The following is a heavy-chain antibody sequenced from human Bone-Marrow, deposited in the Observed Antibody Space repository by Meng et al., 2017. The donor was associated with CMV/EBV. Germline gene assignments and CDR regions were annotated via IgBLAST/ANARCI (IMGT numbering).Heavy chain of an antibody. CDR3: ARGGASALVVPAAIDY. CDR2: ISSSSSYI. D-gene: IGHD2-2*01. CDR1: GFTVSSNY. Sequence: GGSLRLSCAASGFTVSSNYMSWVRQAPGKGLEWVSSISSSSSYIYYADSVKGRFTISRDNAKNSLYLQMNSLRAEDTAVYYCARGGASALVVPAAIDYWGQGTLVTVSS. V-gene: IGHV3-21*01. J-gene: IGHJ4*02.